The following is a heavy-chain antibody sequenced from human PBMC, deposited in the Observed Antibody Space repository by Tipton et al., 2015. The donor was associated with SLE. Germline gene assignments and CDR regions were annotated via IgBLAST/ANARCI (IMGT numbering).Heavy chain of an antibody. V-gene: IGHV4-61*03. Sequence: LRLSCAVSGYSISSGYYWGWIRQPPGKGLEWIGNIYYSGSTNYNPSLKSRVTISVDTSKNHFSLKLSSVTAADTAVYYCARESGYDWGDFDYWGQGTLVTVSS. D-gene: IGHD5-12*01. CDR1: GYSISSGYY. CDR3: ARESGYDWGDFDY. J-gene: IGHJ4*02. CDR2: IYYSGST.